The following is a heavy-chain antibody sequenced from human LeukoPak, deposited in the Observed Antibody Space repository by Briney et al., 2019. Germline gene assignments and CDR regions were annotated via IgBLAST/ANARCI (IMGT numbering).Heavy chain of an antibody. J-gene: IGHJ6*04. D-gene: IGHD3-10*01. CDR2: IIPIFGTA. Sequence: ASVKVSCKASGYTFTGYYMHWVRQAPGQGLEWMGGIIPIFGTANYAQKFQGRVTITADKSTSTAYMELSSLRSEDTAVYYCARLGSGSFNYYYYGMDVWGKGTTVTVSS. V-gene: IGHV1-69*06. CDR1: GYTFTGYY. CDR3: ARLGSGSFNYYYYGMDV.